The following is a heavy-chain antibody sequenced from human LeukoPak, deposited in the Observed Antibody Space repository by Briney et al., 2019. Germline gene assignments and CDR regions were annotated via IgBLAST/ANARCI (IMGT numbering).Heavy chain of an antibody. CDR1: GFTFTTYG. CDR3: AREGYFDY. J-gene: IGHJ4*02. CDR2: IWYDGSNK. Sequence: PGGSLRLSCAASGFTFTTYGMHWVRQAPGKGLEWVALIWYDGSNKYYADSVKGRFTISRDNSKNTLYLQMNSLRAEDTAVYYCAREGYFDYWGQGTLVTVSS. V-gene: IGHV3-30*02.